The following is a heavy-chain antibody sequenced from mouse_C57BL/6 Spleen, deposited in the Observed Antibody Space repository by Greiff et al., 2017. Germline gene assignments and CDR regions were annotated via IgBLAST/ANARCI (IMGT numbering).Heavy chain of an antibody. J-gene: IGHJ1*03. V-gene: IGHV1-26*01. CDR2: INPNNGGT. CDR1: GYTFTDYY. Sequence: ELQLQHSVPELVKPGASVKISCKASGYTFTDYYMNWVKQSHGKSLEWIGDINPNNGGTSYNQKFKGKATLTVDKSSSTAYMELRSLTSEDSAVYYCASTGDWYFDVWGTGTTGTVSS. D-gene: IGHD4-1*01. CDR3: ASTGDWYFDV.